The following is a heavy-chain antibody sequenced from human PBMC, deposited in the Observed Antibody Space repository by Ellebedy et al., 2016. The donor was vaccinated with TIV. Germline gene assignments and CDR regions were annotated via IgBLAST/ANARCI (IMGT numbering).Heavy chain of an antibody. CDR1: GGSISRSTYY. J-gene: IGHJ6*02. CDR2: MYYRGST. CDR3: ARQWLAPYYYYYCGMDV. V-gene: IGHV4-39*07. Sequence: GSLRLSXTVSGGSISRSTYYWGWIRQPPGKGLEWIGSMYYRGSTYNNPSLKRRVTISLDTSKNQFSLKLSSVTAADTAVYYCARQWLAPYYYYYCGMDVWGQGTTVTVSS. D-gene: IGHD6-19*01.